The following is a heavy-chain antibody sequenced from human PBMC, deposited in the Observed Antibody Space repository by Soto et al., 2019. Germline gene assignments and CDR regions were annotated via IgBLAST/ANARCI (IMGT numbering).Heavy chain of an antibody. V-gene: IGHV1-69*13. CDR3: ARGPSIEWFLDY. D-gene: IGHD3-3*01. J-gene: IGHJ4*02. Sequence: VKVSCKASGGTFSSYAISWVRQAPGQGLEWMGGIIPIFGTANYAQKFQGRVTITADESTSTAYMELSSLRSEDTAVYYCARGPSIEWFLDYWGQGTLVTVSS. CDR1: GGTFSSYA. CDR2: IIPIFGTA.